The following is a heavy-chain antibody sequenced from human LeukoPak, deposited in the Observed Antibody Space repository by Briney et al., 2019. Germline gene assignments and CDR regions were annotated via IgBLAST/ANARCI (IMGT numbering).Heavy chain of an antibody. J-gene: IGHJ4*02. CDR1: GFTFSPHY. V-gene: IGHV3-72*01. D-gene: IGHD3-10*01. Sequence: GGSLRLSCAASGFTFSPHYMDWVRQSPGQGLEWVGLIRNKANGYTTIYAASVKGRFTISRDDSKNSVYLQMDTLKTEDTAVYYCGDLGSAGTDHWGQGTLVTVSS. CDR2: IRNKANGYTT. CDR3: GDLGSAGTDH.